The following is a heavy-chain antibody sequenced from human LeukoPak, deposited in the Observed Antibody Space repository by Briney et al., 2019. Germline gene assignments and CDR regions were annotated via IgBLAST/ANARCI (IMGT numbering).Heavy chain of an antibody. J-gene: IGHJ3*02. V-gene: IGHV3-21*01. CDR2: ISSSSSYI. D-gene: IGHD3-22*01. CDR3: AVVTMIVVDDAFDI. CDR1: GFTFSSYS. Sequence: GGSLRLSCAASGFTFSSYSMNWVRQAPGKGLEWVSSISSSSSYIYYADSVKGRFTTSRDNAKNSLYLQMNSLRAEDTAVYYCAVVTMIVVDDAFDIWGQGTMVTVSS.